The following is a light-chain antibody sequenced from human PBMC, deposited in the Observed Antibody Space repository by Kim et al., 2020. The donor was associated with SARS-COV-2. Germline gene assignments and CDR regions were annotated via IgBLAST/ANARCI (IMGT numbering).Light chain of an antibody. Sequence: ASTGDRVTITCRASQGISSNLAWYQQIPGTAPKLLIYAASTLQSGVPSRFSGSGSGTDFTLTISCLQSEDFATYYCQQYYSYPLYSFGQGTKLEI. CDR3: QQYYSYPLYS. CDR1: QGISSN. CDR2: AAS. V-gene: IGKV1-8*01. J-gene: IGKJ2*03.